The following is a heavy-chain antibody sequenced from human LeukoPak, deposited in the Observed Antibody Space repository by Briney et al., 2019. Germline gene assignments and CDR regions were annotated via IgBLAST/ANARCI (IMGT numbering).Heavy chain of an antibody. Sequence: SETLSLTCTVSGGSMNSSPYYWGWIRQPPGKGLEWIGLVYYSGGTSYNPSLKSRVTMSVDTSKNQFSLKLRSVTAAGTAVYYCARRPPWWQDPAMTFENWGQGTMVTVSS. J-gene: IGHJ3*02. CDR3: ARRPPWWQDPAMTFEN. D-gene: IGHD2-15*01. CDR1: GGSMNSSPYY. V-gene: IGHV4-39*01. CDR2: VYYSGGT.